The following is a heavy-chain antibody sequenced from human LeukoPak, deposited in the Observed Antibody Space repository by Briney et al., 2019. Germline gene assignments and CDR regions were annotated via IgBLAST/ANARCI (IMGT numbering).Heavy chain of an antibody. J-gene: IGHJ4*02. V-gene: IGHV4-59*01. CDR1: GGSISSYY. D-gene: IGHD6-19*01. CDR3: ARVHQQWLVAYFDY. CDR2: IYYGGST. Sequence: PSETLSLTCTVSGGSISSYYWSWIRQPPGKGLEWIGYIYYGGSTNYNPSLKSRVTISVDTSKNQFSLKLSSVTAADTAVYYCARVHQQWLVAYFDYWGQGTLVTVSS.